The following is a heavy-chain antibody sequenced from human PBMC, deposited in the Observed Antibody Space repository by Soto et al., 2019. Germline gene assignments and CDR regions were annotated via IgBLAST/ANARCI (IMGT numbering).Heavy chain of an antibody. V-gene: IGHV3-30*18. J-gene: IGHJ6*02. Sequence: GGSLRLSCVVSGFPFSSYGMHLVRQAPGKGPEWVAVISFHGSDKDYADSVKGRFTISRDNSKNTLYLRMDSLRAEETAVYYCAKDHSNELLQRPYGLDGWGQGTTVTVSS. CDR1: GFPFSSYG. CDR2: ISFHGSDK. D-gene: IGHD1-26*01. CDR3: AKDHSNELLQRPYGLDG.